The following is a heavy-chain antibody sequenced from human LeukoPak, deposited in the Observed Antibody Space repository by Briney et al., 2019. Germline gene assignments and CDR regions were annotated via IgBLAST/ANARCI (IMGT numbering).Heavy chain of an antibody. CDR2: IKQDGSEI. CDR1: GFTFSRYW. V-gene: IGHV3-7*01. J-gene: IGHJ4*02. D-gene: IGHD3-22*01. CDR3: ATSDDSSGSD. Sequence: GGSLRLSCAASGFTFSRYWMSWVRQAPGKGLEWVACIKQDGSEIYYVDSVKGRFTISRDNAKNSLYLQMNSLRAEDTALYYCATSDDSSGSDWGQGTLVTVSS.